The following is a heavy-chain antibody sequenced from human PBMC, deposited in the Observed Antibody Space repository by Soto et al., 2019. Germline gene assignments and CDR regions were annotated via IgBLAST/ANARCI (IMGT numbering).Heavy chain of an antibody. CDR2: IYYSGST. J-gene: IGHJ4*02. D-gene: IGHD2-21*01. CDR1: GCSISSYY. Sequence: SETLSLTCTFSGCSISSYYWSWIRQPPGKGLEWIGYIYYSGSTNYNPSLKSRVTISVDTSKNQFSLKLSSVTAADTAVYYCARVIPNCGGDCYYYFDYWGQGTLVTVSS. CDR3: ARVIPNCGGDCYYYFDY. V-gene: IGHV4-59*01.